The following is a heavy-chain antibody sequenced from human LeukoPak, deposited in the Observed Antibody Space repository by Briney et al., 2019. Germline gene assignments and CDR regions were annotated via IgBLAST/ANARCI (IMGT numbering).Heavy chain of an antibody. CDR2: IYHSGST. V-gene: IGHV4-4*02. D-gene: IGHD6-19*01. J-gene: IGHJ5*02. CDR1: GGSISSSNW. CDR3: AREGSEWLAYNWFDP. Sequence: PSETLSLTCAVSGGSISSSNWWSWVRPPPGKGLEWIGEIYHSGSTNYNPSLKSRVTISVDTSKNQFSLKLSSVTAADTAVYYCAREGSEWLAYNWFDPWGQGTLVTVSS.